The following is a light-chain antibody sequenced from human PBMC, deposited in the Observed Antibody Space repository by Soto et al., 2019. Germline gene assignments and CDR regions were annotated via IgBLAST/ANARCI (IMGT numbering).Light chain of an antibody. V-gene: IGKV3-15*01. CDR1: QSVNSN. CDR2: GAS. CDR3: QQYNNWPPYT. J-gene: IGKJ2*01. Sequence: EIVMTQSPATLSVSPGERATLSCRASQSVNSNLAWYQQKPGQAPSLLIYGASTRATGVRARFSGSGSGTEFTLTISSLQSEDFAVYYCQQYNNWPPYTFGQGTKLEIK.